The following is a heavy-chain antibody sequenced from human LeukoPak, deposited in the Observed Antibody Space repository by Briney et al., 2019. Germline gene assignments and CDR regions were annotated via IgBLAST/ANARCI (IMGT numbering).Heavy chain of an antibody. V-gene: IGHV1-2*02. CDR3: ARGGERYCSSTSCYNWFDP. J-gene: IGHJ5*02. CDR1: GYTFSDYF. CDR2: INPNSGGT. D-gene: IGHD2-2*01. Sequence: ASVKLSCKASGYTFSDYFMHWVRQAPGQGLEWMGWINPNSGGTNYAQKFQGRVTMTRDTSISTAYMELSRLRSDDTAVYYCARGGERYCSSTSCYNWFDPWGQGTLVTVSS.